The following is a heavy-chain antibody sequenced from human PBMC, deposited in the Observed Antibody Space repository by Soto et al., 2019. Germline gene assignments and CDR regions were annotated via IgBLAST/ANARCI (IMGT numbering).Heavy chain of an antibody. CDR3: ARGPAGFDY. J-gene: IGHJ4*02. V-gene: IGHV4-34*01. CDR1: GGSFSGYY. Sequence: PSETLSLACAVYGGSFSGYYWSWIRQPPGKGLEWIGEINHSGSTNYNPSLKSRVIISVDTSKNQFSLKLSSVTAADTAVYYCARGPAGFDYWGQGTLVTVSS. CDR2: INHSGST.